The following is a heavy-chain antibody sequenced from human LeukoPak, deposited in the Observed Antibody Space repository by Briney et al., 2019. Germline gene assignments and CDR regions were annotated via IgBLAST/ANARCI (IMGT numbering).Heavy chain of an antibody. V-gene: IGHV4-4*02. Sequence: SETLSLTCAVSGGSVSHSNWWTWVRQSPGKGLEWIGEVHPSEGTNYNPSLKSRVTISLDKSKNQFSLELNSVTAADTAVYYCARDPPITGTTAWGQGTLVTVSS. CDR1: GGSVSHSNW. CDR2: VHPSEGT. CDR3: ARDPPITGTTA. D-gene: IGHD1-7*01. J-gene: IGHJ5*02.